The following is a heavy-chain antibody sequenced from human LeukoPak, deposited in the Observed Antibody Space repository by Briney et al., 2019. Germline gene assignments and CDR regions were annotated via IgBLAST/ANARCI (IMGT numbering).Heavy chain of an antibody. CDR3: ARFPYGSGSYYYYYGMDV. CDR2: ISAYNGNT. CDR1: GYTFTSYG. J-gene: IGHJ6*04. Sequence: ASVKVSCKASGYTFTSYGISWVRQAPGQGLEWMGWISAYNGNTNYAQKLQGRVTMTTDTSTSTAYMELRRLRSDDTAVYYCARFPYGSGSYYYYYGMDVWGKGTTVTVSS. V-gene: IGHV1-18*04. D-gene: IGHD3-10*01.